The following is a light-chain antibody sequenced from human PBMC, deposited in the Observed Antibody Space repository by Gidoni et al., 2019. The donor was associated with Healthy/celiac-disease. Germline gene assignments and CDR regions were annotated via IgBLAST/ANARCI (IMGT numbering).Light chain of an antibody. J-gene: IGLJ2*01. Sequence: QSVLTQPPSASGTPGQRVTISCSGSSYNIGSNYVYWYQQLPGTAPKLLIYRNNQRRSGVPDRFSGSKSGTSASLAISGLRSEDEADYYCAAWDDSLSGRVVFGGGTKLTVL. CDR2: RNN. V-gene: IGLV1-47*01. CDR1: SYNIGSNY. CDR3: AAWDDSLSGRVV.